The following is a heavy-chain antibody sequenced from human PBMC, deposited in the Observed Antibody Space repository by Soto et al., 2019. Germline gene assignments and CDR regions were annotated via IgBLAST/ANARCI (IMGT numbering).Heavy chain of an antibody. CDR1: GDSISSGGYY. J-gene: IGHJ4*02. CDR2: IFYTGTT. CDR3: ARHFRDAYTALAF. Sequence: SETLSLTCTVSGDSISSGGYYWSWIRQHPGKGLEWIGYIFYTGTTYYNPSLKSRVTISVDTSKNQFSLKLTSVTAADTAVYYCARHFRDAYTALAFWGQGTLVTVSS. D-gene: IGHD3-3*02. V-gene: IGHV4-31*03.